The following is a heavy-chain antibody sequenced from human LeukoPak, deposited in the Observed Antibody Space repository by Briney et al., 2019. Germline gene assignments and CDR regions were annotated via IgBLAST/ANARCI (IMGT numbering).Heavy chain of an antibody. Sequence: ASVTVSCTASGYTFTSYYMHWVRQAPGQGLEWMGIINPSGGSTSYAQKFQGRVTMTRDTSTSTVYMELSSLRSEDTAVYYCARAPPYSGSYSLFDYWGQGTLVTVSS. CDR1: GYTFTSYY. D-gene: IGHD1-26*01. CDR2: INPSGGST. J-gene: IGHJ4*02. V-gene: IGHV1-46*01. CDR3: ARAPPYSGSYSLFDY.